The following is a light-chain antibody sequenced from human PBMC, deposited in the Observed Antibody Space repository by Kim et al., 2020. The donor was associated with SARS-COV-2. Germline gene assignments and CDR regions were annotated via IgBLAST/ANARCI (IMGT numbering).Light chain of an antibody. CDR3: QQRNEWPLT. V-gene: IGKV3-11*01. CDR1: QSICSQ. J-gene: IGKJ4*01. Sequence: EIVLTQSPATLCLSPGERATLSCRASQSICSQIAWYQQKPGQAPRLVISDASNRATGIPARFSGSGSGTDFTLTISSLEPEDFAVYYCQQRNEWPLTFGAGTKVDIK. CDR2: DAS.